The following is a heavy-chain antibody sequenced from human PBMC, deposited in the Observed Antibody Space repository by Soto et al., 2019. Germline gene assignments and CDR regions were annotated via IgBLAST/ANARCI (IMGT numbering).Heavy chain of an antibody. CDR2: IIPIFGAA. D-gene: IGHD2-8*02. CDR1: GGTFSNYG. V-gene: IGHV1-69*13. CDR3: ARDTTGGFSYGLDV. Sequence: SVKVSCKASGGTFSNYGISWVRQAPGQGLECMGQIIPIFGAANYAQEFQGRVTITADESTSTAYMELSSLRFEDTAVYYCARDTTGGFSYGLDVWGQGTTVTVSS. J-gene: IGHJ6*02.